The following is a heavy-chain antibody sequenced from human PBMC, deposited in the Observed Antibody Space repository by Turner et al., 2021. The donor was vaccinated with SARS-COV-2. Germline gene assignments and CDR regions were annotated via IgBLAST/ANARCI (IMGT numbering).Heavy chain of an antibody. CDR3: ARSFAYYYCSGSYYPNGHYFDY. J-gene: IGHJ4*02. D-gene: IGHD3-10*01. Sequence: ELHLVVSGVGVVLPGGSLRLSRAASGFTFIYRWLGWVRQAPGKGLEVVANSYRDGSKKYYLDSVKCRFAISRDNTKNSLDLQMNSLGAEDTAVYYCARSFAYYYCSGSYYPNGHYFDYWGQGTLVTVSS. V-gene: IGHV3-7*03. CDR2: SYRDGSKK. CDR1: GFTFIYRW.